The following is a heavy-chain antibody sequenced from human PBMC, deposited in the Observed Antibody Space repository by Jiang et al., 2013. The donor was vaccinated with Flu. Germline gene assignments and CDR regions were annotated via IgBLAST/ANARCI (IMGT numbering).Heavy chain of an antibody. V-gene: IGHV3-23*01. CDR3: AKDTDPGCSSTSCYTSPVAQTFDY. CDR2: ISGSGGST. CDR1: GFTFSSYA. D-gene: IGHD2-2*02. J-gene: IGHJ4*02. Sequence: LVQPGGSLRLSCAASGFTFSSYAMSWVRQAPGKGLEWVSAISGSGGSTYYADSVKGRFTISRDNSKNTLYLQMNSLRAEDTAVYYCAKDTDPGCSSTSCYTSPVAQTFDYWGQGTLVTVSS.